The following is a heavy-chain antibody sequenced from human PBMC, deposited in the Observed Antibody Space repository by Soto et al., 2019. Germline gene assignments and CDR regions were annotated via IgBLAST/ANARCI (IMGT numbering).Heavy chain of an antibody. CDR1: GLTFSGLGMKFSSYG. V-gene: IGHV3-33*01. J-gene: IGHJ4*02. CDR3: ARSRMPYSDNEPSRD. CDR2: IGGTGSKE. D-gene: IGHD5-12*01. Sequence: QVQLLESGGGVVQPGGSLRLSCGESGLTFSGLGMKFSSYGMEWVRQAPGKGLEWVALIGGTGSKEEYADPVKGRFTISRDNSKNTVYLQMSSLRVEDTGFYYCARSRMPYSDNEPSRDWGPGTLVTVSS.